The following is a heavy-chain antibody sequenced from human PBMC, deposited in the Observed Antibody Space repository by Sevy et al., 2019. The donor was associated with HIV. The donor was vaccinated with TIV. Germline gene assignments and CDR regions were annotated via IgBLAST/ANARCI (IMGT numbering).Heavy chain of an antibody. D-gene: IGHD2-2*02. V-gene: IGHV2-5*01. CDR3: AHRTRPPPRYCSSTSCYTSRAFDI. CDR1: GFSLSTSGVG. Sequence: SGPTLVNPTQTLTLTCTFSGFSLSTSGVGVGWIRQPPGKALEWLALIYWNDDKRYSPSLKSRLTITKDTSKNQVVLTMTNMDPVDTATYYCAHRTRPPPRYCSSTSCYTSRAFDIWGQGTMVTVSS. J-gene: IGHJ3*02. CDR2: IYWNDDK.